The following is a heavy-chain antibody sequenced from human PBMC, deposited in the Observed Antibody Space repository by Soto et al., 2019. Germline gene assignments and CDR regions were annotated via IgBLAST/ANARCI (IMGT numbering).Heavy chain of an antibody. CDR3: AKDKEQYLVRGWFDP. CDR1: GFTLSTYG. CDR2: LSYDGSNE. V-gene: IGHV3-30*18. D-gene: IGHD6-13*01. J-gene: IGHJ5*02. Sequence: QVQLVESGGGVVQPGTSLRLSCAASGFTLSTYGMHWVRQAPGKGLEWVAVLSYDGSNEYYADSVKGRFTISRDNSKNTLYLQMNSLRSEDTAVYYCAKDKEQYLVRGWFDPWGQGTLVTVSS.